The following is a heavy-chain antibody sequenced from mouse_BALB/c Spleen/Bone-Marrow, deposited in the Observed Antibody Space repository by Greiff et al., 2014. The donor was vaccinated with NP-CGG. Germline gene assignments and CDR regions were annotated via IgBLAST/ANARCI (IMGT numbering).Heavy chain of an antibody. J-gene: IGHJ2*01. V-gene: IGHV14-3*02. CDR3: ATLTGTFDY. D-gene: IGHD4-1*01. CDR1: GFNIKDTY. CDR2: IDPASDYT. Sequence: VQLQQSGAELVKPGASVKLSCTASGFNIKDTYMHWEKQRPEQGLEWIGRIDPASDYTQFDSKFQGKATITADTSSNTAYLQLSSLTSEDTAVYYCATLTGTFDYWGQGTTLTVSS.